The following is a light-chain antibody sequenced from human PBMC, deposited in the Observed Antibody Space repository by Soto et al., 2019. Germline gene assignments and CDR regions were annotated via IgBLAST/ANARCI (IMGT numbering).Light chain of an antibody. Sequence: DIQMTQSPSTLSASVGYRVTITGRASQTVTNWLAWYQQKPGKAPKLLIYDASSLESGVPSRFSGSGSETEFTLTISSLQPDDFATYYCQQYDSYSWTFGQGTKVDIK. CDR3: QQYDSYSWT. CDR2: DAS. V-gene: IGKV1-5*01. CDR1: QTVTNW. J-gene: IGKJ1*01.